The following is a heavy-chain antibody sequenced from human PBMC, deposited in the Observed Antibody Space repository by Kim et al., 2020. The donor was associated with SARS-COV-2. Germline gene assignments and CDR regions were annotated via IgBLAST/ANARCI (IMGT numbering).Heavy chain of an antibody. CDR1: GFTFTRSA. CDR2: IVVGSGNT. J-gene: IGHJ6*02. CDR3: AALSSGSYRDYHYDYAMDV. Sequence: SVKVSCKASGFTFTRSAVQWVRQARGQRLEWIGWIVVGSGNTNYAQKFQERVTITRDMSTSTAYMELSSLRSEDTAVYFCAALSSGSYRDYHYDYAMDVWGQGTTVTVSS. V-gene: IGHV1-58*01. D-gene: IGHD3-10*01.